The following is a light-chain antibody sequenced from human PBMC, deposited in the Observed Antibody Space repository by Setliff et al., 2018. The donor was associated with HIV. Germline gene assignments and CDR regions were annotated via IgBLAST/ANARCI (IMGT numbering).Light chain of an antibody. Sequence: QSALTQPASVSGSPGQPITISCTGTSSDVGGYNYVCWYQQHPGKAPKLMIYEVSNRPSGVSNRFSGSKSGNTASLTISGLQAEDEADYYCTSYTSSSTLVFGGGTKVTVL. CDR1: SSDVGGYNY. CDR3: TSYTSSSTLV. J-gene: IGLJ3*02. V-gene: IGLV2-14*01. CDR2: EVS.